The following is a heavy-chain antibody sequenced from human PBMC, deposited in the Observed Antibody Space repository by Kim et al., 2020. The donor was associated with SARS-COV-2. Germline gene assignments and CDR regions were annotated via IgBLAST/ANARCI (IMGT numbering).Heavy chain of an antibody. CDR3: ARVVVVPAAIRGRGYYYYGMDV. D-gene: IGHD2-2*02. V-gene: IGHV3-48*02. Sequence: GWSLRLSCAASGFTFSSYSMNWVRQAPGKGLEWVSYISSSSSTIYYADSVKGRFTISRDNAKNSLYLQMNSLRDEDTAVYYCARVVVVPAAIRGRGYYYYGMDVWGQGTTVTVSS. CDR2: ISSSSSTI. CDR1: GFTFSSYS. J-gene: IGHJ6*02.